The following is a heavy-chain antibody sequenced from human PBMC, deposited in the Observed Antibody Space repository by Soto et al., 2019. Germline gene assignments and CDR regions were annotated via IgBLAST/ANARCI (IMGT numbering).Heavy chain of an antibody. J-gene: IGHJ4*02. V-gene: IGHV3-23*01. D-gene: IGHD4-17*01. CDR2: ISGSGGST. Sequence: GESLRLSCAASGFTFSSYAMSWVRQAPGKGLEWVSAISGSGGSTYYADSVKGRFTISRDNSKNTLYLQMNSLRAEDTAVYYCAKDWSYGDYYFDYWGQGTLVTVSS. CDR1: GFTFSSYA. CDR3: AKDWSYGDYYFDY.